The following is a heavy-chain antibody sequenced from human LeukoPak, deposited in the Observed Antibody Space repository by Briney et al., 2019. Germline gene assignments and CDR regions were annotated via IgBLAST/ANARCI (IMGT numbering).Heavy chain of an antibody. D-gene: IGHD3-9*01. CDR2: INSSGGST. CDR3: ARMGYDILTGLDY. V-gene: IGHV1-46*01. J-gene: IGHJ4*02. Sequence: ASVKVSCKASGYTFTSNYMHWVRQAPGQGLGWMGIINSSGGSTSHAQKFQGRVTMTRDTSTSTVYMELSSLRSEDTAVYYCARMGYDILTGLDYWGQGTLVTVSS. CDR1: GYTFTSNY.